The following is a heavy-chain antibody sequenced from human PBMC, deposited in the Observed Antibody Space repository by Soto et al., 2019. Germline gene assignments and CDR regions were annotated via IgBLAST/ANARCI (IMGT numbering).Heavy chain of an antibody. Sequence: GGSLRLSCAASGFTFTKYWMSWVRQAPGKGLEWVATIKEDGGVKYYVDSVKGRFAISRDNARNSLYVQMNSLRPEDTAIYYCARVGQFDYWGRGTLVTVSS. CDR2: IKEDGGVK. CDR1: GFTFTKYW. J-gene: IGHJ4*02. V-gene: IGHV3-7*03. CDR3: ARVGQFDY.